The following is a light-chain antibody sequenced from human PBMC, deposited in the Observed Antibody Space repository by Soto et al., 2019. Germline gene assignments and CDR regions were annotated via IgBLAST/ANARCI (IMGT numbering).Light chain of an antibody. V-gene: IGKV4-1*01. CDR1: QSVLYSSNNKNY. CDR2: WAS. Sequence: DIVMTQSPDSLAVSLGERATINCKSSQSVLYSSNNKNYLAWYQQRPGQPPNLLIYWASTRESGVPDRFSGSGSGTGFTLTISSLQAEDVAIYYCQQYFSFPWTFGQGTKVEIK. CDR3: QQYFSFPWT. J-gene: IGKJ1*01.